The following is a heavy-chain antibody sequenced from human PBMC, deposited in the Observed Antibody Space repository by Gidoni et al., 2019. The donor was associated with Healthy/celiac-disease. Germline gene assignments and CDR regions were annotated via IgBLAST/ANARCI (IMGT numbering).Heavy chain of an antibody. CDR2: ISSSSSYI. CDR1: GFPFSSYS. Sequence: EVQLVESGGGLVKPGGSLRLSCAASGFPFSSYSMNWVRQAPGKGLEWVSSISSSSSYIYYADSVKGRFTISRDNAKNSLYLQMNSLRAEDTAVYYCASADLYSSSWYDYWGQGTLVTVSS. CDR3: ASADLYSSSWYDY. V-gene: IGHV3-21*01. D-gene: IGHD6-13*01. J-gene: IGHJ4*02.